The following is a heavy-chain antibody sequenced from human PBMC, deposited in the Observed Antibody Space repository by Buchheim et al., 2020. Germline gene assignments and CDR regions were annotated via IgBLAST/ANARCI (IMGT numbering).Heavy chain of an antibody. D-gene: IGHD1-14*01. Sequence: QVQLQESGPRLVKPSETLSLTCTVSGGSISSGDYYWSWIRQPPGKGLEWIAYIYYSGSTYYNPSLKSRVTISLDTSTNQFSLKLSSVTAADTAVYYCARDLVSGAGQHWYFDLWGRGTL. CDR2: IYYSGST. J-gene: IGHJ2*01. CDR3: ARDLVSGAGQHWYFDL. CDR1: GGSISSGDYY. V-gene: IGHV4-30-4*01.